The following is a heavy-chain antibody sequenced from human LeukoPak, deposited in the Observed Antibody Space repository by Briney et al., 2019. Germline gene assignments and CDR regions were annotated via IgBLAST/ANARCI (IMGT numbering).Heavy chain of an antibody. CDR1: GYSISSGYY. CDR2: IYHSGST. D-gene: IGHD1-26*01. J-gene: IGHJ3*02. V-gene: IGHV4-38-2*01. CDR3: ARGRGGSYRFDAFDI. Sequence: SETLSLTCAVSGYSISSGYYWGWIRQPPGKGLEWIGSIYHSGSTYYNPSLKSRVTISVDTSKNQFSLKLSSVTAADTAVYYCARGRGGSYRFDAFDIWGQGTMVTVSS.